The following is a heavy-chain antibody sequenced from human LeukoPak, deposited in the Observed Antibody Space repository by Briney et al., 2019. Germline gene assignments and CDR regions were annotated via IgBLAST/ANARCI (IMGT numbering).Heavy chain of an antibody. CDR1: GGSFSGYY. J-gene: IGHJ4*02. V-gene: IGHV4-34*01. Sequence: PSETLSLTCAVYGGSFSGYYWSWIRQPPGKGLEWIGEINHSGSTNYNPSLKSRVTISVDTSKNQFSLKLSSVTAADTAVYYCARGSGSYHKTTIDYWGQGTLVTVSS. D-gene: IGHD3-10*01. CDR3: ARGSGSYHKTTIDY. CDR2: INHSGST.